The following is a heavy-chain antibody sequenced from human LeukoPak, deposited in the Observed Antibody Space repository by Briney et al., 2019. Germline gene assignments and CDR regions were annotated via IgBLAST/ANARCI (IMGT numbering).Heavy chain of an antibody. CDR3: AKVAGLSTRGEFDY. CDR2: ISGSGGST. J-gene: IGHJ4*02. D-gene: IGHD2-15*01. V-gene: IGHV3-23*01. Sequence: PGGSLRLSCAASGFTFSSYEMNWVRQAPGKGLEWVSAISGSGGSTYYADSVKGRFTISRDNSKNTLYLQMNSLRAEDTAVYYCAKVAGLSTRGEFDYWGQGTLVTVSS. CDR1: GFTFSSYE.